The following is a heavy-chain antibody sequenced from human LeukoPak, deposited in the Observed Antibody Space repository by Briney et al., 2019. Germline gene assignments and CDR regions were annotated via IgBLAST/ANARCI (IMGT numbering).Heavy chain of an antibody. CDR3: AALGRYSAFDI. CDR1: GGTFSSYA. CDR2: IIPIFGTA. D-gene: IGHD3-10*01. Sequence: SVKVSCKASGGTFSSYAISWVRQAPGQGLEWMGGIIPIFGTANYAQKLQGRVTMTTDTSTSTAYMELRSLRSDDTAVYYCAALGRYSAFDIWGQGTMVTVSS. V-gene: IGHV1-69*05. J-gene: IGHJ3*02.